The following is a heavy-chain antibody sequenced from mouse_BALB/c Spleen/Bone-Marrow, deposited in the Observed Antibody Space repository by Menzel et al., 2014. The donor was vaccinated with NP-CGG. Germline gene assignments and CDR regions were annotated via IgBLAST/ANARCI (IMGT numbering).Heavy chain of an antibody. CDR2: IHPNSGNT. V-gene: IGHV1S130*01. J-gene: IGHJ2*01. CDR1: GYTFTSSW. D-gene: IGHD4-1*01. CDR3: ARELGRGYYFDY. Sequence: QVQLKESGSVLVRPGASVKLSCKASGYTFTSSWMHWAQQRPGQGLEWIGEIHPNSGNTNYNEKFKGKATLTVDPSSSAAYVDRSSLRSEGSAVYYGARELGRGYYFDYWGQGTTLTVSS.